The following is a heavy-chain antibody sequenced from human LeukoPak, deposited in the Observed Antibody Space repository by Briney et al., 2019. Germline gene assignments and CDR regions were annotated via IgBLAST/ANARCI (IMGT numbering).Heavy chain of an antibody. Sequence: PGGSLRLSCAASGFTFSSYEMNWVRQAPGRGLEWVSYISSSGSTIYYADSVKGRFTISRDNAKNSLYLQMNSLRAEDTAVYYCARDQDILTGEYFDYWGQGTLVTVSS. CDR3: ARDQDILTGEYFDY. CDR1: GFTFSSYE. D-gene: IGHD3-9*01. V-gene: IGHV3-48*03. J-gene: IGHJ4*02. CDR2: ISSSGSTI.